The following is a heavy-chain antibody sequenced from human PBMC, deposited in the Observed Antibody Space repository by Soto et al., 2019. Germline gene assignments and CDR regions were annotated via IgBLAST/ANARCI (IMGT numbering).Heavy chain of an antibody. CDR3: ARGCSGGSCQY. J-gene: IGHJ4*02. CDR2: IKEDGSEQ. Sequence: PGGSLRLSCAASGFTLSYYWMSWVRQAPGKGLEWVANIKEDGSEQYYVDSVKGRFTISRDNAQNSVFLQMNGLRTEDTAIYYCARGCSGGSCQYWGQGTLVTVSS. V-gene: IGHV3-7*01. D-gene: IGHD2-15*01. CDR1: GFTLSYYW.